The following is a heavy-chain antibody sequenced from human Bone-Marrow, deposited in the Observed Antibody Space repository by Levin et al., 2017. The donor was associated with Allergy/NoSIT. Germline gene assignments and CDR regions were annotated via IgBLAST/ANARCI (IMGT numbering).Heavy chain of an antibody. Sequence: ASVKVSCKASGYTFTGFYLHWLRQAPGQGLEWIGCINPTTGVTNFPQKFQGRVTITREASSSTGYMELGRLTSDDTAVYFCGCLAPNIWGTFEVWGQGTMVAVSS. CDR3: GCLAPNIWGTFEV. CDR1: GYTFTGFY. V-gene: IGHV1-2*02. J-gene: IGHJ3*01. CDR2: INPTTGVT. D-gene: IGHD5-24*01.